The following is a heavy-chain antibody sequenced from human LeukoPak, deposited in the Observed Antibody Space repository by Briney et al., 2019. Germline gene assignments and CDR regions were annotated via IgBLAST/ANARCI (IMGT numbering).Heavy chain of an antibody. V-gene: IGHV4-59*08. Sequence: PSETLSLTCTVSGGSISSYYWSWIRQPPGKGLEWIGYIYYSGSTNYNPSLKSRVTISVDTSKNQFSLKLSSVTAADTAVYYCARLIREGGSVYYYYYGMDVWGQGTTVTVSS. D-gene: IGHD1-26*01. CDR2: IYYSGST. CDR3: ARLIREGGSVYYYYYGMDV. CDR1: GGSISSYY. J-gene: IGHJ6*02.